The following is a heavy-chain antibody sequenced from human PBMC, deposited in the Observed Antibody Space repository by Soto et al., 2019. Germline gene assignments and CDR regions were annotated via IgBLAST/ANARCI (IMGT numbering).Heavy chain of an antibody. Sequence: RALRVSCLASGFSLANYPMNWVRQTPGKGLEWISYSSPRGDTIYYADSVEGRFTISRDNARNSLSLHMSSLRDEDSALYYCAKGPNTNVGWPYYFESWGQGVQVTVSS. J-gene: IGHJ4*02. CDR1: GFSLANYP. CDR3: AKGPNTNVGWPYYFES. V-gene: IGHV3-48*02. D-gene: IGHD6-19*01. CDR2: SSPRGDTI.